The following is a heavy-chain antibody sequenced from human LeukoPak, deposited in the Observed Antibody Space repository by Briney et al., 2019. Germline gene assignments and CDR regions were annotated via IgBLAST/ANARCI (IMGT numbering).Heavy chain of an antibody. J-gene: IGHJ4*02. CDR3: TTDGGGPYYYDSSGQIRDPLDY. V-gene: IGHV3-15*01. D-gene: IGHD3-22*01. CDR1: GFTFSNAW. Sequence: PGGSLRLSCAASGFTFSNAWMSWVRQAPGKGLEWVGRIKSKTDGGTTDYAAPVKGRFTISRDDSKNTLYMQMNSLKTEDTAVYYCTTDGGGPYYYDSSGQIRDPLDYWGQGTLVTVSS. CDR2: IKSKTDGGTT.